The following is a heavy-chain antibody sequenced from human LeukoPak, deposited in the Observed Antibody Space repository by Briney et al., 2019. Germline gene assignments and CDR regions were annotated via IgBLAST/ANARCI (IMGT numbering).Heavy chain of an antibody. CDR1: GYTFTGYY. CDR2: INPNSGGT. D-gene: IGHD6-13*01. V-gene: IGHV1-2*02. Sequence: ASVKVSCKASGYTFTGYYMHWVRQAPGQGLEWMGWINPNSGGTNYAQKFQGRVTMTRDTSISTAYMELSRLRSDDTAVYYCARVGSSPWDYYYYMDVWGKGTTVTVSS. CDR3: ARVGSSPWDYYYYMDV. J-gene: IGHJ6*03.